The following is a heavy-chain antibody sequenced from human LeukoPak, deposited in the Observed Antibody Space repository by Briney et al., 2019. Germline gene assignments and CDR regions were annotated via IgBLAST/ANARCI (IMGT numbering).Heavy chain of an antibody. D-gene: IGHD3-10*02. V-gene: IGHV3-21*01. J-gene: IGHJ6*04. Sequence: GGSLRLSCTGSGFTFSSYSMNWVRQAPGKGLEWVSSISSSSSYRYYEESVKGRFIISRDNAKNSLYLQMNSLRAEDTAVYYCAELGITMIGGIWGKGTTVTISS. CDR2: ISSSSSYR. CDR1: GFTFSSYS. CDR3: AELGITMIGGI.